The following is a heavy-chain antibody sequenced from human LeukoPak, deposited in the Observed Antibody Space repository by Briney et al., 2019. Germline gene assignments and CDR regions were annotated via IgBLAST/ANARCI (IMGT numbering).Heavy chain of an antibody. CDR1: GFTFGDYA. CDR3: ATSDY. V-gene: IGHV3-7*01. J-gene: IGHJ4*02. CDR2: INQDGSEK. Sequence: PGGSLRLSCTTSGFTFGDYAMSWVRQAPGKGLEWVANINQDGSEKYYVDSVKGRFTISRDNAKNSLYLQMNSLRAEDTAVYYCATSDYWGQGTLVTVSS.